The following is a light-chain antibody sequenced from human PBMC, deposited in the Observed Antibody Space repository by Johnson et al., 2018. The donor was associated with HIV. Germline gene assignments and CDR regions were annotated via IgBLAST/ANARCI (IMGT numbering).Light chain of an antibody. V-gene: IGLV1-51*02. CDR3: AAWDDSLNGYV. CDR2: ENN. J-gene: IGLJ1*01. Sequence: QSVLTQPPSVSAAPGQKVTISCSGSSSNIGNNYVSWYQQLPGTAPKLLIYENNKRPSGIPDRFSGSKSGTSASLAISGLQSEDEADYYCAAWDDSLNGYVFGTETKVTVL. CDR1: SSNIGNNY.